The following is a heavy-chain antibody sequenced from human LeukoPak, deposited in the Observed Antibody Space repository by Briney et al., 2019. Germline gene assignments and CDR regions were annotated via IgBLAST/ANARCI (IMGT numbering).Heavy chain of an antibody. CDR2: ISSSSSYI. CDR1: GFTFSSYS. Sequence: GGSLGLSCAASGFTFSSYSMNWVRQAPGKGLEWVSSISSSSSYIYYADSVKGRFTISRDNAKNSLYLQMNSLRAEDTAVYYCARVLGGSGSYSYFDYWGQGTLVTVSS. V-gene: IGHV3-21*01. CDR3: ARVLGGSGSYSYFDY. J-gene: IGHJ4*02. D-gene: IGHD3-10*01.